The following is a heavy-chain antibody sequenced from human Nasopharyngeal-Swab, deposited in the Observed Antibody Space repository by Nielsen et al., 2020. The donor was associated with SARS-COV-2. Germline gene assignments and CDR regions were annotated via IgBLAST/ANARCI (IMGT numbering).Heavy chain of an antibody. V-gene: IGHV1-69*01. CDR2: IIPIFGTA. CDR3: ARNRLPYCSSTSCSYYYMDV. D-gene: IGHD2-2*01. J-gene: IGHJ6*03. Sequence: GCGLGGLGGIIPIFGTANYAQKFQGRVTITADESTSTAYMELSSLRSEDTAVYYCARNRLPYCSSTSCSYYYMDVWGKGTTVTVSS.